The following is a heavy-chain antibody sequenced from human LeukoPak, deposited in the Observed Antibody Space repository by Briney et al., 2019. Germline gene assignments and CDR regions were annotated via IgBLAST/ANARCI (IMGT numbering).Heavy chain of an antibody. CDR2: MNPNSGNT. CDR1: GYTFTSYV. Sequence: ASVKVSCKASGYTFTSYVINWVRQATGQGLEWMGWMNPNSGNTGYAQKFQGRVTMTRNTSISTAYMELSSLRSEDTAVYYCARGRIGYCTNGVCLPRVYYYYGMDVWGQGTTVTVSS. J-gene: IGHJ6*02. D-gene: IGHD2-8*01. V-gene: IGHV1-8*01. CDR3: ARGRIGYCTNGVCLPRVYYYYGMDV.